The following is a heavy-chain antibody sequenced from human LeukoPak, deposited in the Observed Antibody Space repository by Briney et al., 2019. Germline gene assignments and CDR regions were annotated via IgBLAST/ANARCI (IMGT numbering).Heavy chain of an antibody. CDR3: ARGWYSSSWFFDY. Sequence: SETLSLTCTVSGGSISSYYWSWIRQHPGKGLEWIGYIYYSGSTYYNPSLKSRVTISVDTSKNQFSLKLSSVTAADTAVYYCARGWYSSSWFFDYWGQGTLVTVSS. CDR1: GGSISSYY. CDR2: IYYSGST. D-gene: IGHD6-13*01. J-gene: IGHJ4*02. V-gene: IGHV4-59*06.